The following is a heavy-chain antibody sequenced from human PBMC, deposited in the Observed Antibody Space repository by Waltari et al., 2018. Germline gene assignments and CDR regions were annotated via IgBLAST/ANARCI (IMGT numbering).Heavy chain of an antibody. D-gene: IGHD3-22*01. CDR1: GGTFSSSA. J-gene: IGHJ5*01. CDR3: ARAPYYDSSGYYYWFDY. Sequence: QVQLVQSGAAVKKPGSSVKVSCKASGGTFSSSAISWVRQAPGQGLEWMGGIIPIFGTANYAQKFQGRVTITADESTSTAYMELSSLRSEDTAVYYCARAPYYDSSGYYYWFDYWGQGTLVTVSS. V-gene: IGHV1-69*01. CDR2: IIPIFGTA.